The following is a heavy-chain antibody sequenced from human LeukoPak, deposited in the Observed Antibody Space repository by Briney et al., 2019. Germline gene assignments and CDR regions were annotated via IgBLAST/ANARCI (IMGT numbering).Heavy chain of an antibody. CDR3: ARGHITFGGVVVDY. D-gene: IGHD3-16*02. CDR2: ISNDGSST. CDR1: GFPFSSYW. Sequence: GNSLRLSCAASGFPFSSYWLHWVRQAPGKGLVWVSRISNDGSSTTYADSVKGRFTFSRDNAKNTLYLHMDSLGAEDTAVYYCARGHITFGGVVVDYWGQGILVTVSS. V-gene: IGHV3-74*01. J-gene: IGHJ4*02.